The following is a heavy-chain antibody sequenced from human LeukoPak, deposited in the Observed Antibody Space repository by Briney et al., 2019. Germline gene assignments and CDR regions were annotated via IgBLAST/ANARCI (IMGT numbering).Heavy chain of an antibody. V-gene: IGHV1-69*06. D-gene: IGHD2-21*02. CDR2: IIPIFGTA. Sequence: ASVKVSCKASGGTFSSYAISWVRQAPGQGLEWMGGIIPIFGTANYAQKFQGRVTITADKSTSTAYMELSRLRSDDTAVYYCARAGGGDYEDYWGQGTLVTVSS. CDR1: GGTFSSYA. J-gene: IGHJ4*02. CDR3: ARAGGGDYEDY.